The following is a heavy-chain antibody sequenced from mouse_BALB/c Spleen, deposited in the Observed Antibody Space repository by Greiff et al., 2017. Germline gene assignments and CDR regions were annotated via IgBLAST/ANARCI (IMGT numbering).Heavy chain of an antibody. CDR2: ISGGNSTI. CDR1: GFTFSSFG. CDR3: ARGEGRYAMDY. J-gene: IGHJ4*01. V-gene: IGHV5-17*02. Sequence: EVKLMESGRGLVQPGGSRRLSCAASGFTFSSFGLHWVRQAPEKGLEWVAYISGGNSTIYYADTVKGRFTISSDNPKNTLCLQMSSLRSEDTAMYYYARGEGRYAMDYWGQGTSVTVSS.